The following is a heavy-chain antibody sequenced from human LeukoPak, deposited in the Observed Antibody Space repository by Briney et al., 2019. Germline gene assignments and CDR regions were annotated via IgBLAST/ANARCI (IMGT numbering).Heavy chain of an antibody. J-gene: IGHJ6*02. CDR2: ISSSSSYI. Sequence: GGSLRLSCAASGFTFSSYSMNWVRQAPGKGLEWVSSISSSSSYIYYADSVKGRFTISRDNAKNSLYLQMNSLSAEDTAVYYCARESLEYYGMDVWGQGTTVTVSS. CDR3: ARESLEYYGMDV. D-gene: IGHD3-3*01. V-gene: IGHV3-21*01. CDR1: GFTFSSYS.